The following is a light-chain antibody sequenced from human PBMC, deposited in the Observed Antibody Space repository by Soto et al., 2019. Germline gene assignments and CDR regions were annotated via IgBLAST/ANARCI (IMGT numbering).Light chain of an antibody. J-gene: IGLJ2*01. Sequence: QSVLTQPPSASGSPEQSVTISCTGTSSDVGGYNYVSWYQQHPGKAPKLMIYEVSKRPSGVPDRFSGSKSGNTASLTVSGLQAEDEADYYCSSYAGSNNFDVVFGGGTQLTVL. CDR2: EVS. CDR1: SSDVGGYNY. CDR3: SSYAGSNNFDVV. V-gene: IGLV2-8*01.